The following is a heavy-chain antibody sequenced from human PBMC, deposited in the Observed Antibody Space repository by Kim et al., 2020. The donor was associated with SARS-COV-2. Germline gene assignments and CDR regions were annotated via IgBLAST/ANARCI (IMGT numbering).Heavy chain of an antibody. V-gene: IGHV3-23*01. Sequence: STNYPDAGKGRFTISRDNAKNTLYLQMNSLRAEDTAVYYCANPPQGRMDVWGQGTTVTVSS. CDR3: ANPPQGRMDV. J-gene: IGHJ6*02. CDR2: ST.